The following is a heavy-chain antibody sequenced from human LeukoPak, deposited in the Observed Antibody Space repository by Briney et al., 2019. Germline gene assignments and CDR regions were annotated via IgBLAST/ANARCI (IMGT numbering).Heavy chain of an antibody. J-gene: IGHJ4*02. CDR1: GGSVSSGSYY. D-gene: IGHD6-6*01. Sequence: SETLSLTCTVSGGSVSSGSYYWSWIRQPPGKGLEWIGYIYYSGSTNYNPSLKSQVTISVDTSKNQFSLKLSSVTAADTAVYYCASELAARNYFDYWGQGTLVTVSS. V-gene: IGHV4-61*01. CDR3: ASELAARNYFDY. CDR2: IYYSGST.